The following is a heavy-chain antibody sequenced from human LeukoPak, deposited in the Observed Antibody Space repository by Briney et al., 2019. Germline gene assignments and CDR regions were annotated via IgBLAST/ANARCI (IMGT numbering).Heavy chain of an antibody. CDR1: GFTFSSYA. V-gene: IGHV3-23*01. D-gene: IGHD3-3*01. CDR3: AKGSGLRFLEWLLSFFDY. CDR2: IRGSGGST. J-gene: IGHJ4*02. Sequence: GGSLRLSCAASGFTFSSYAMSWVRQAPGKGLEWVSAIRGSGGSTYYADSVKGRFTISRDNSKNTLYLQMNSLRAEDTAVYYCAKGSGLRFLEWLLSFFDYWGQGTLVTVSS.